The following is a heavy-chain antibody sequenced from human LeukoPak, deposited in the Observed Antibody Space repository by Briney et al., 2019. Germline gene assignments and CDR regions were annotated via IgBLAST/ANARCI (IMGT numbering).Heavy chain of an antibody. Sequence: GESLRLSCAASGFTFSSYGMSWVRQAPGKGLEWVSAISGSGGSTYYADSVKGRFTISRDNSKNTLYLQMNSLRAEDTAVYYCAKDEEGVLGYYYYYMDVWGKGTTVTISS. V-gene: IGHV3-23*01. CDR1: GFTFSSYG. CDR2: ISGSGGST. J-gene: IGHJ6*03. CDR3: AKDEEGVLGYYYYYMDV. D-gene: IGHD3-10*01.